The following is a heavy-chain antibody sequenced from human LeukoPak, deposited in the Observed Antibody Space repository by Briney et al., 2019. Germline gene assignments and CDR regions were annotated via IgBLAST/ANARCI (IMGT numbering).Heavy chain of an antibody. D-gene: IGHD4-17*01. V-gene: IGHV1-69*13. CDR2: IIPIFGTA. J-gene: IGHJ4*02. CDR3: ARVQGYGDFYFDY. Sequence: VASVKVSCKASGGTFSSYAISWVRQAPGQGLEWMGGIIPIFGTANYAQKFQGRVTITADESTSTAYMELSSLRSEDTAVYYCARVQGYGDFYFDYWGQGTLVTVSS. CDR1: GGTFSSYA.